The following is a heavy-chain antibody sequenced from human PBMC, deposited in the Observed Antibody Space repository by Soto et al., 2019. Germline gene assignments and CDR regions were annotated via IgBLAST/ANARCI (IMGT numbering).Heavy chain of an antibody. CDR3: ANEYSSGWYIAQSDSGTEV. D-gene: IGHD6-19*01. CDR1: GFPFSSYG. V-gene: IGHV3-30*18. Sequence: WGSLRLSCAASGFPFSSYGMHLVRQAPGKGLERVACISYDGSNKYYADSVKGRITISRDNSKNTLYLQMNSLRAEDTAVYYFANEYSSGWYIAQSDSGTEVWGKDRTVT. J-gene: IGHJ6*01. CDR2: ISYDGSNK.